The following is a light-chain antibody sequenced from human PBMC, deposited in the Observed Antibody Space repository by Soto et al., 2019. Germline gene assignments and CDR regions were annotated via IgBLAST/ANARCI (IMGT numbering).Light chain of an antibody. CDR1: QSVSSY. CDR2: DAS. Sequence: EIVLTQSPATLSLSPGERATLSCRASQSVSSYLAWYQQKPGQAPRLLIYDASNRATGIPARFSGSESGIDFTLTISSLEPEDFAVYYCQQRSNWPPVLTFGGGTKVEIK. V-gene: IGKV3-11*01. CDR3: QQRSNWPPVLT. J-gene: IGKJ4*01.